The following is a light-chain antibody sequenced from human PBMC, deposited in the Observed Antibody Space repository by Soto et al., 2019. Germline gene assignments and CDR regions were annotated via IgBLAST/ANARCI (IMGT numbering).Light chain of an antibody. J-gene: IGKJ4*01. CDR3: MQTLQTPLT. Sequence: DIVMTQSPLSLPVTPGEPASISCTSSQSLLHSNEYNYLDCYLQKPGQSPQLLIYLGSNRASGVPDRFSGSGSGIDFTLKISRVEAEDVGVYYCMQTLQTPLTFGGGTKVEIK. CDR1: QSLLHSNEYNY. CDR2: LGS. V-gene: IGKV2-28*01.